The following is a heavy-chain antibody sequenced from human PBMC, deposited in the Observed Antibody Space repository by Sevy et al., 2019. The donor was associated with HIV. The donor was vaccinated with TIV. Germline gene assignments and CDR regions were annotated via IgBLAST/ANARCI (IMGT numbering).Heavy chain of an antibody. V-gene: IGHV3-13*01. CDR3: ARSGGYSDYGMDV. J-gene: IGHJ6*02. D-gene: IGHD5-12*01. Sequence: GGSLRLSCGASGFTFSSYDMHWVRQAAGKGLEWVSGIGSGGDAYYPGSVKGRFTISRENVKNSLYLQMNSLRAGDTAVYYCARSGGYSDYGMDVWGQGTTVTVSS. CDR1: GFTFSSYD. CDR2: IGSGGDA.